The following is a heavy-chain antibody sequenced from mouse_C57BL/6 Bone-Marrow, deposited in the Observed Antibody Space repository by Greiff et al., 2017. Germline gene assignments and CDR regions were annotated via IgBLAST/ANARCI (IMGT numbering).Heavy chain of an antibody. Sequence: EVKLVESGGGLVQPGGSLKLSCAASGFTFSDYGMAWVRQAPRKGLEWVAFISNLAYSIYYADTVTGRFTISRENAKNTLYLEMSSLRSEDTAMYYCARSYYGYFYFDYWGQGTTLTVSS. D-gene: IGHD2-2*01. CDR3: ARSYYGYFYFDY. CDR2: ISNLAYSI. J-gene: IGHJ2*01. V-gene: IGHV5-15*01. CDR1: GFTFSDYG.